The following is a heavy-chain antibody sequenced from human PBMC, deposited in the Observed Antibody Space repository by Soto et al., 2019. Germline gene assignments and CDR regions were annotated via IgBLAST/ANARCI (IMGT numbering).Heavy chain of an antibody. J-gene: IGHJ3*02. CDR3: ARGQYGWGSYYKGTHDAFDI. CDR2: MNPNSGNT. CDR1: GYTFTSYD. Sequence: VASVKVSCKASGYTFTSYDINWVRQATGQGLEWMGWMNPNSGNTGYAQKFQGRVTMTRNTSISTAYMELSSLRSEDTAVYYCARGQYGWGSYYKGTHDAFDIWGQGTMVTVSS. V-gene: IGHV1-8*01. D-gene: IGHD3-10*01.